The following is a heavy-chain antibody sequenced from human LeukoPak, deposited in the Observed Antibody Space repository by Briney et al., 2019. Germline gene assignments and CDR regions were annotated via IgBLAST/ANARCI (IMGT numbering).Heavy chain of an antibody. CDR2: MDPNSGDT. J-gene: IGHJ3*01. CDR3: ATRGGLTPNTLAM. Sequence: GASVKVSCKGPGHNFSVYYMHWVRQAPGQGLEWMGWMDPNSGDTIYAPKFQGRVSMTRDTSITAAYMELSSLTFDDSAMYYCATRGGLTPNTLAMWGHGTMVTVSS. V-gene: IGHV1-2*02. D-gene: IGHD2-15*01. CDR1: GHNFSVYY.